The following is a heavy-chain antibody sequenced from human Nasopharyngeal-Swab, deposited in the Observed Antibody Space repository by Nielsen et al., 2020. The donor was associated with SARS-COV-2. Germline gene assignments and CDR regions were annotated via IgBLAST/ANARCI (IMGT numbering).Heavy chain of an antibody. J-gene: IGHJ6*02. CDR1: GFTFSRCW. CDR2: IKRDGSEK. Sequence: GGSLRLSCAGSGFTFSRCWMSWVRQAPGKGLEWVANIKRDGSEKYYEDSVKGRFTISRDNAKNSLYLQMNSLRAEDTAVYYCARDKGMRDYVWGSYRSSYYYYYGMDVWGQGTTVTVSS. V-gene: IGHV3-7*01. D-gene: IGHD3-16*02. CDR3: ARDKGMRDYVWGSYRSSYYYYYGMDV.